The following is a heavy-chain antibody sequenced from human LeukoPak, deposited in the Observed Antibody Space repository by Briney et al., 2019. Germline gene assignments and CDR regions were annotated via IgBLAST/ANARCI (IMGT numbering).Heavy chain of an antibody. CDR2: ISFDGGNK. V-gene: IGHV3-30-3*01. Sequence: GGSLRLSCAASGFTFNNYAIHWVRQAPGKGLEWVAIISFDGGNKYYADSVKGRFTISRDNSKNTLYLQMNSLRAEDTAVYYCARDKEGYSGYDYYFDYWGQGTLVTVSS. J-gene: IGHJ4*02. CDR3: ARDKEGYSGYDYYFDY. D-gene: IGHD5-12*01. CDR1: GFTFNNYA.